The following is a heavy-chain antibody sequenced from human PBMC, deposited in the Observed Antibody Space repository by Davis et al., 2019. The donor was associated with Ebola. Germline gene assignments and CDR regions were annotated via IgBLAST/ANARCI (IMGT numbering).Heavy chain of an antibody. J-gene: IGHJ4*02. D-gene: IGHD3-9*01. Sequence: PGGSLRLSCAASGFTFSTFWMHWVRQAPGKGLVWVSRINGDGSTTSYADSVKGRFTISRDNAKNTLYLQMDNLTAEDTAVYYCARVRSNILTGYHYWGQGTVVTVSS. CDR2: INGDGSTT. CDR3: ARVRSNILTGYHY. V-gene: IGHV3-74*01. CDR1: GFTFSTFW.